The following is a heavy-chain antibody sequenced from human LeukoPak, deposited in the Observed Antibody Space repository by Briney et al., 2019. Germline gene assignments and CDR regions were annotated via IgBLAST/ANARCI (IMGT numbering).Heavy chain of an antibody. CDR2: IYSTGTT. J-gene: IGHJ4*02. D-gene: IGHD2-2*01. CDR1: GGSISNYY. CDR3: ARLPAASTHFDY. V-gene: IGHV4-4*07. Sequence: SETLSLTCTVSGGSISNYYWSWIRQPAGKGLEWIGRIYSTGTTNYNPSLKSRVTISVDTSKNQFSLRLSSVTAADTAVYYCARLPAASTHFDYWGQGTLVTVSS.